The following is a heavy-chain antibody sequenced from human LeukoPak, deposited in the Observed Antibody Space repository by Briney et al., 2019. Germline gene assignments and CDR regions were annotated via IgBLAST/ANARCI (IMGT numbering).Heavy chain of an antibody. CDR3: ASNRYYYGSGSYYWYY. Sequence: PGGSLRLSCAASGFTVNSNYMSWVRQAPGKGLEWVSVIYSGGSTYYADSVKGRFTISRDNSKNTLYLQMNSLRAEDTAVYYCASNRYYYGSGSYYWYYWGQGTLVTVSS. CDR1: GFTVNSNY. V-gene: IGHV3-53*01. CDR2: IYSGGST. D-gene: IGHD3-10*01. J-gene: IGHJ4*02.